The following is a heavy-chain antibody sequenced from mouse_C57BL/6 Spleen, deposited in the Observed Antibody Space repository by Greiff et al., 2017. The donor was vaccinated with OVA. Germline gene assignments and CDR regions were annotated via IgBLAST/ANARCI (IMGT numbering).Heavy chain of an antibody. D-gene: IGHD1-1*01. V-gene: IGHV3-1*01. Sequence: EVQVVESGPGMVKPSQSLSLTCTVTGYSITSGYDWHWIRHFPGNKLEWMGYISYSGSTNYNPSLKSRISITHDTSKNHFFLKLNSVTTEDTATYYCARGGMPDYYGSSFFDYWGQGTTLTVSS. CDR1: GYSITSGYD. CDR2: ISYSGST. CDR3: ARGGMPDYYGSSFFDY. J-gene: IGHJ2*01.